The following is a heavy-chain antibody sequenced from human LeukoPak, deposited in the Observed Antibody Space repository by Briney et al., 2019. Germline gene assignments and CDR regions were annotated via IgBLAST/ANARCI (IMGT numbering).Heavy chain of an antibody. CDR3: AKSVGDYYFDY. CDR1: GFTFSSYA. V-gene: IGHV3-23*01. J-gene: IGHJ4*02. Sequence: GGSLRLSCAASGFTFSSYALSWVRQAPGTGLEWVSAISGSGGSTYYADSVKGRFTISRDNSKNTLYLQMNSLRAEDTAVYYCAKSVGDYYFDYWGQGTLVTVSS. CDR2: ISGSGGST. D-gene: IGHD2-21*02.